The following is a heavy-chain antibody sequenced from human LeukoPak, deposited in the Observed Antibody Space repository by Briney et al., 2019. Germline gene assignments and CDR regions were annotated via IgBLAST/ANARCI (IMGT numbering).Heavy chain of an antibody. CDR1: GYTFTSYA. V-gene: IGHV7-4-1*02. J-gene: IGHJ6*03. D-gene: IGHD2-8*02. Sequence: ASVKVSCKASGYTFTSYAINWVRQAPGQGLEWMGWINTNTGNPTYAQGFTGRFVFSLDTSVSTAYLQISSLKAEDTAVYYCARVPWWSSSNYMDVWGKGTTVTVSS. CDR3: ARVPWWSSSNYMDV. CDR2: INTNTGNP.